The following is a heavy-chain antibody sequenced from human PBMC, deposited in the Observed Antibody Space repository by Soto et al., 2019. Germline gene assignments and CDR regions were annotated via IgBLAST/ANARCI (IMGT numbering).Heavy chain of an antibody. CDR1: GGSFSGYY. J-gene: IGHJ5*02. CDR2: INHSGST. Sequence: SETLSLTCAVYGGSFSGYYWSWIRQPPGKGLEWIGEINHSGSTNYNPSLKSRVTISVDTSKNQFSLKLSSVTAADTAVYYCARGVDNDRFDPWGQGTLVTVSS. CDR3: ARGVDNDRFDP. V-gene: IGHV4-34*01.